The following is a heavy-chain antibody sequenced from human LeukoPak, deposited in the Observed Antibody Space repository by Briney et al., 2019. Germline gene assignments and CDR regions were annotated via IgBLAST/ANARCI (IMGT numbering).Heavy chain of an antibody. CDR2: INHSGST. CDR3: ARGPYCRGGSCSIGLSNLYYFDY. D-gene: IGHD2-15*01. Sequence: PSETLSLTCAVYGGSFSGYYWSWIRQPPGKGLEWIGEINHSGSTNYNPSLKSRVTISVDTSKNRFSLKLSSVTAADTAVYYCARGPYCRGGSCSIGLSNLYYFDYWGQGTLVTVSS. J-gene: IGHJ4*02. CDR1: GGSFSGYY. V-gene: IGHV4-34*01.